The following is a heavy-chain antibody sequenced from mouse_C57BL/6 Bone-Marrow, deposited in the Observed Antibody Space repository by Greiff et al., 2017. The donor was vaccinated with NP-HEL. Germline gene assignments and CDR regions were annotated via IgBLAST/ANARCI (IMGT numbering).Heavy chain of an antibody. CDR1: GYTFTSYG. V-gene: IGHV1-81*01. Sequence: QVQLQHSGAELARPGASVKLSCKASGYTFTSYGISWVKQRTGQGLEWIGEIYPRSGNTYYNEKFKGKATLTADKSSSTAYMGLRSLTSEDSAVYFCARWGGGLWFAYWGQGTLVTVSA. CDR2: IYPRSGNT. J-gene: IGHJ3*01. D-gene: IGHD3-3*01. CDR3: ARWGGGLWFAY.